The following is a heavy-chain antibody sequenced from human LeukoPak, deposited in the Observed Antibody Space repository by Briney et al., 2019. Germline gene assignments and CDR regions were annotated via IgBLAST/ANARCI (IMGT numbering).Heavy chain of an antibody. V-gene: IGHV3-74*01. CDR2: INSDGSST. CDR3: TFSSYGDHVGFDALDI. CDR1: GFTFRSYW. D-gene: IGHD4-17*01. Sequence: PGGSLRLSCAASGFTFRSYWMHWVRQAPGKGLVWVSRINSDGSSTNYADSTKGRFTISRDNAKNTVYLQMNSLSAEDTAMYYCTFSSYGDHVGFDALDIWGQGTMVTVSS. J-gene: IGHJ3*02.